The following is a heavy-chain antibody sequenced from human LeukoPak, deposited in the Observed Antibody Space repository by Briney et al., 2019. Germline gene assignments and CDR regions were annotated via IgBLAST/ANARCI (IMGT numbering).Heavy chain of an antibody. V-gene: IGHV1-2*02. CDR3: ARSAEHCNNGVCFTDYYMDV. CDR2: VNPNSGDT. Sequence: ASVKVSCKTSGYTFTSYDLNWVRQATGQGLEWMGWVNPNSGDTNYAQNFQGRVTMTRDTSITTAYMELSSLTSADTAVYFCARSAEHCNNGVCFTDYYMDVWGKGTTVTVSS. D-gene: IGHD2-8*01. J-gene: IGHJ6*03. CDR1: GYTFTSYD.